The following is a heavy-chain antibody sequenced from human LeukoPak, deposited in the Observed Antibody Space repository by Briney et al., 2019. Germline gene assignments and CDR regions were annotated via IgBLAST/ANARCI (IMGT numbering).Heavy chain of an antibody. CDR3: ARHQTVLLWFGESGPIDY. D-gene: IGHD3-10*01. J-gene: IGHJ4*02. Sequence: PSETLSLTCTVSGGSISSYYWSWIRQPPGKGLEWIGSIYYSGSTYYNPSLKSRVTISVDTSKNQFSLKLSSVTAADTAVYYCARHQTVLLWFGESGPIDYWGQGTLVTVSS. CDR1: GGSISSYY. V-gene: IGHV4-59*05. CDR2: IYYSGST.